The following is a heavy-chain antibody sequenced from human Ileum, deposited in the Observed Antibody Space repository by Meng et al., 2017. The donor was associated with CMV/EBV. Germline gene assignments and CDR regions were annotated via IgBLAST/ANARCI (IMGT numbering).Heavy chain of an antibody. V-gene: IGHV4-4*07. Sequence: LPEAGPNMPKPSDTLALTCPATGGSFSSYYWTWIRQSAGKGLEWIGRIHPSGTTDDNHSLRGRVTMSLDTSKNQFSLKLTSVTAADTAVYYCARAAARGVPVDLWGQGTLVTVSS. D-gene: IGHD3-10*01. CDR3: ARAAARGVPVDL. CDR2: IHPSGTT. J-gene: IGHJ5*02. CDR1: GGSFSSYY.